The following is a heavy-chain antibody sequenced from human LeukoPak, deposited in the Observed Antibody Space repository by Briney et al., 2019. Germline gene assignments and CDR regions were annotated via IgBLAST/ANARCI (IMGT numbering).Heavy chain of an antibody. CDR3: ARGSGWNYEYYFDY. CDR1: GYTFTSYD. V-gene: IGHV1-8*03. J-gene: IGHJ4*02. Sequence: GASVKVSCKASGYTFTSYDINWVRQATGQWLELMGWMNPNSGNTGYAQKFQGRVTITRNTSISTAYMELSSLRSEDTAVYYCARGSGWNYEYYFDYWGQGTLVTVSS. CDR2: MNPNSGNT. D-gene: IGHD1-7*01.